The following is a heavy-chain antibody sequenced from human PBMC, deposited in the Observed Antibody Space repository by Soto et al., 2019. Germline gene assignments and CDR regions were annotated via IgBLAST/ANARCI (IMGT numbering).Heavy chain of an antibody. CDR3: ARGGLEPFDY. D-gene: IGHD1-1*01. CDR2: INDYGTTI. V-gene: IGHV3-74*01. CDR1: GFNLGSYW. Sequence: LRLSCAASGFNLGSYWMHWVRQAPGKGLVWVSRINDYGTTINYAESVEGRFTISRDDAKSEVYLQMNNLGAEDTAVYYCARGGLEPFDYWGQGALVNVS. J-gene: IGHJ4*02.